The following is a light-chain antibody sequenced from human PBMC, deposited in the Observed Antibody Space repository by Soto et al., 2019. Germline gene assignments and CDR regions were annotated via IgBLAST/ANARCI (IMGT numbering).Light chain of an antibody. CDR3: QQYGSSPWT. CDR2: DAS. Sequence: EIVLTQSPGTLSLSPGERATLSCRASQSVSSNYLAWYQQKPGQAPRLLIYDASSSATGIPDRFSGSGSETDVTLTISRLEPEDFAVYYCQQYGSSPWTFGQGTKVDIK. J-gene: IGKJ1*01. CDR1: QSVSSNY. V-gene: IGKV3-20*01.